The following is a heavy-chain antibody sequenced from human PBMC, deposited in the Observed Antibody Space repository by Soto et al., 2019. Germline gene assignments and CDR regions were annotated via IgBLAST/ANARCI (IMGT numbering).Heavy chain of an antibody. CDR3: ARVYCSGGSCYGIDY. CDR1: GYTFTSYY. CDR2: INPSGGST. V-gene: IGHV1-46*01. J-gene: IGHJ4*02. D-gene: IGHD2-15*01. Sequence: ASVKVSCKASGYTFTSYYMHWVRQAPGQGLEWMGIINPSGGSTSYAQKFQGRVTMTRDTSTSTVYMELSSLRSEDTAVYYCARVYCSGGSCYGIDYSGQGTLVTVSS.